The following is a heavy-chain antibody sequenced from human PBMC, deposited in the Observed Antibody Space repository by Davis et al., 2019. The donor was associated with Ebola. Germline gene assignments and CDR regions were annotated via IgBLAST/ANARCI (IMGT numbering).Heavy chain of an antibody. V-gene: IGHV4-61*08. D-gene: IGHD3-10*01. CDR2: IHYSGST. CDR3: SERGSSV. Sequence: PSETLSLTCTVSGGSLSSGDYYWSWIRQPPGKGLEWIGYIHYSGSTYYNSSLASRATISVDTSKNQFSLKLTSVTAADTAMYYCSERGSSVWGQGTLVTVSS. CDR1: GGSLSSGDYY. J-gene: IGHJ4*02.